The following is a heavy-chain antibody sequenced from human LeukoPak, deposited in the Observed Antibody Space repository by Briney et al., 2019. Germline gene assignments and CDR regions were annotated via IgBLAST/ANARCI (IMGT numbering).Heavy chain of an antibody. CDR2: INSDGGRT. J-gene: IGHJ4*01. CDR3: ARGRNGFFDY. D-gene: IGHD5-24*01. Sequence: GGSLRLSCAASGFTFSKYWMHWVRHAPGKGLVWLSQINSDGGRTRYADSVKGRLTISRDNAKNTVYLQMNSLRAEDTAMYYCARGRNGFFDYWGHGTLVTVSS. V-gene: IGHV3-74*01. CDR1: GFTFSKYW.